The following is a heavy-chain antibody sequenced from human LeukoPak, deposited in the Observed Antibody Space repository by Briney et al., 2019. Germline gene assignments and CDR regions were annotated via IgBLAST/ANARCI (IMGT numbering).Heavy chain of an antibody. V-gene: IGHV4-59*08. CDR1: GGSISNYY. J-gene: IGHJ4*02. D-gene: IGHD3-10*01. CDR3: ARVAMVRGVIITGALDY. CDR2: IYYSGST. Sequence: SETLSLTCTVSGGSISNYYWSWIRQSPGKGLEWIGYIYYSGSTNYNPSLKSRVTISVDTSKNQFSLKLSSVTAADTAVYYCARVAMVRGVIITGALDYWGQGTLVTVSS.